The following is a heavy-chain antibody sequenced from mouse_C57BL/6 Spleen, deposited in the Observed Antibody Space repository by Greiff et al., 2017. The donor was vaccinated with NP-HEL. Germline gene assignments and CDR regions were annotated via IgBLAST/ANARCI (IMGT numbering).Heavy chain of an antibody. CDR3: ARGAAYYDYPAWFAY. J-gene: IGHJ3*01. CDR2: IYPGSGST. V-gene: IGHV1-55*01. CDR1: GYTFTSYW. Sequence: QVQLQQPGAELVKPGASVKMSCKASGYTFTSYWITWVKQRPGQGLEWIGDIYPGSGSTNYNEKFKSKATLTVDTSSSTAYMQLSSLTSEDSAVYYCARGAAYYDYPAWFAYWGQGTLVTVSA. D-gene: IGHD2-4*01.